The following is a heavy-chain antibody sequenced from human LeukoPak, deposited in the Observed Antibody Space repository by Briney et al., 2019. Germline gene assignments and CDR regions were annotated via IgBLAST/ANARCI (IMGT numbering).Heavy chain of an antibody. Sequence: SVKVSCKASGGTFSSYAISWVRQAPGQGLAWMGRIIPILGIANYAQKFQGRVTITADKSTSTAYMELSSLRSEDTAVYYCARESHDIPYYYYGMDVWGQGTTVTVSS. CDR2: IIPILGIA. CDR3: ARESHDIPYYYYGMDV. J-gene: IGHJ6*02. V-gene: IGHV1-69*04. CDR1: GGTFSSYA.